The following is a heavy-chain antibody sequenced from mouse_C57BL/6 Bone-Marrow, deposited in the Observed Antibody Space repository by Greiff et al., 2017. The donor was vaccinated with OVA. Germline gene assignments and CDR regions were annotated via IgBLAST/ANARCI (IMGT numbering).Heavy chain of an antibody. Sequence: EVQLQQSGAELVRPGASVKLSCTASGFTINDDYMHWVKQRPEQGLEWIGWIDPENGDTAYASKFQGKATITADTSSNTAYLQLSSLTSEDTAGYSCTTEGPHFDYWGQGTTLTVAA. CDR3: TTEGPHFDY. CDR1: GFTINDDY. D-gene: IGHD3-3*01. V-gene: IGHV14-4*01. J-gene: IGHJ2*01. CDR2: IDPENGDT.